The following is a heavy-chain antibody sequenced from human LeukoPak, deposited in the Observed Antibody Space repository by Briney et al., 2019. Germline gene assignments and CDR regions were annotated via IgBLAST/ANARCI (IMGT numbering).Heavy chain of an antibody. CDR1: GGSFSGYY. D-gene: IGHD3-22*01. J-gene: IGHJ6*03. CDR2: INHSGST. Sequence: PSETLSLTCAVYGGSFSGYYWSWIRQPPGKGLEWSGEINHSGSTNYNPSLKSRVTISVDTSKNQFSLKLSSVTAADTAVYYCARLNYYDRSGYYHPYYYYYYMDVWGKGTTVTVSS. V-gene: IGHV4-34*01. CDR3: ARLNYYDRSGYYHPYYYYYYMDV.